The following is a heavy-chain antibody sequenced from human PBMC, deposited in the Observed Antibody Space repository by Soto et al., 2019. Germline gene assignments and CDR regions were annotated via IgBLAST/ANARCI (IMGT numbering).Heavy chain of an antibody. CDR2: IYYSGST. D-gene: IGHD3-3*01. Sequence: SETLSLTCAVYGGSFSGYYWSRIRQPPGKGLEWIGYIYYSGSTNYNPSLKSRVTISVDTSKNQFSLKLSSVTAADTAVYYCARGGREYDFWSGYLFDYWGQGTLVTVSS. CDR1: GGSFSGYY. V-gene: IGHV4-59*01. CDR3: ARGGREYDFWSGYLFDY. J-gene: IGHJ4*02.